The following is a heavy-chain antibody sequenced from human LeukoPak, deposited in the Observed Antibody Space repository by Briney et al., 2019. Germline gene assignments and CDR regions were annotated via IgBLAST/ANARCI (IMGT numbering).Heavy chain of an antibody. CDR3: ARAHPEAARSEYSFDY. J-gene: IGHJ4*02. V-gene: IGHV3-53*01. CDR1: GFTVSRNY. Sequence: GGSLRLSCAASGFTVSRNYMSWVRQAPGKGLEWVSVIYSGGRTYYADSVEGRFTISRDNSKNRLYLQMNSLRAEETAVYYCARAHPEAARSEYSFDYWGQGTLVTVSS. CDR2: IYSGGRT.